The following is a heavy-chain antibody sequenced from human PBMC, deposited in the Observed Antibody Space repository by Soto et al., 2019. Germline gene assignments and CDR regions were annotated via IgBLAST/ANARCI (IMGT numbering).Heavy chain of an antibody. CDR3: ASNGTYSSSPSHYSGMDV. V-gene: IGHV1-69*16. Sequence: QVQLVQSGAEVREPGSSVRVSCKASGGTFGNFIMNWVRQTPGQGLEWMGGIVPMLGTPTYAEKFKGRVRISPAGSTSTPYTELTSLRSEDTAIYYCASNGTYSSSPSHYSGMDVWGQGTMVTVSS. CDR1: GGTFGNFI. D-gene: IGHD3-10*01. CDR2: IVPMLGTP. J-gene: IGHJ6*02.